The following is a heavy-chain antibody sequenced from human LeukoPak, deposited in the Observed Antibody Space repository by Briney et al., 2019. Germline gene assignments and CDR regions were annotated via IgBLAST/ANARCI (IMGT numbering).Heavy chain of an antibody. D-gene: IGHD1-26*01. V-gene: IGHV3-23*01. CDR2: ISGSGGST. J-gene: IGHJ4*02. CDR1: GFTFSSYA. Sequence: GGSLRLSCAASGFTFSSYAMSWVRQAPGKGLEWVSAISGSGGSTYYADSVKGRFTISRDNSKNTLYLQMNSLRAEDTAIYYCAKDQSGSYPEYYFDYWGQGTLVAVSS. CDR3: AKDQSGSYPEYYFDY.